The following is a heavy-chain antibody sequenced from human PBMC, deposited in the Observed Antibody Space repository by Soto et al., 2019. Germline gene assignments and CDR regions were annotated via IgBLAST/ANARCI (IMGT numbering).Heavy chain of an antibody. V-gene: IGHV4-39*01. CDR2: IYYSGST. CDR1: GGSISSSSYY. CDR3: ARLYSGYEKYYFDY. D-gene: IGHD5-12*01. Sequence: QLQLQESGPGLVKPSETLSLTCTVSGGSISSSSYYWGWIRQPPGKGLEWIGSIYYSGSTYYNPSLKSRVTISVDTSKNQFSLKLSSVTAADTAVYYCARLYSGYEKYYFDYWGQGTLVTVSS. J-gene: IGHJ4*02.